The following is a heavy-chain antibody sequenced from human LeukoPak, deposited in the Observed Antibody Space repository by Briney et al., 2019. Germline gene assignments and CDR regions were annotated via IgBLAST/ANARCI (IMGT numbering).Heavy chain of an antibody. CDR2: INPNSGGT. V-gene: IGHV1-2*02. Sequence: ASVKVSCKASGYTFTGYYMHWVRQAPGQGLEWMGWINPNSGGTNYAQKFQGRVTMTRDTSISTAYMELSRLRSDDTAVYYCARDNPRCFGSFDIWGQGTMVTVSS. D-gene: IGHD3-9*01. J-gene: IGHJ3*02. CDR1: GYTFTGYY. CDR3: ARDNPRCFGSFDI.